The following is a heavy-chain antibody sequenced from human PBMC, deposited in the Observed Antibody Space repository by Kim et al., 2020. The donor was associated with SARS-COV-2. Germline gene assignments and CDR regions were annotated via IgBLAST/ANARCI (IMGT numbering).Heavy chain of an antibody. D-gene: IGHD6-19*01. CDR2: ISSSSSYI. J-gene: IGHJ4*02. CDR1: GFTFSSYS. CDR3: ARDVGIAVAGTPY. V-gene: IGHV3-21*01. Sequence: GGSLRLSCAASGFTFSSYSMNWVRQAPGKGLEWVSSISSSSSYIYYADSVKGRFTISRDNAKNSLYLQMNSLRAEDTAVYYCARDVGIAVAGTPYWGQGTLVTVSS.